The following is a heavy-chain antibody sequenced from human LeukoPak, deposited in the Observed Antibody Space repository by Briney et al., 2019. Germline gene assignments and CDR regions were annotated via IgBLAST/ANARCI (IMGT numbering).Heavy chain of an antibody. CDR2: ISGYNGNT. Sequence: GASVKVSCKASGYTFTSYGITWVRQAPGQGLEWLGWISGYNGNTKYAQMLQDRVSMTTDTSTSTAYMELRSLRSDDTAVYYCARRDYSYGSPGWFDPWGQGTLVTVSS. V-gene: IGHV1-18*01. CDR1: GYTFTSYG. J-gene: IGHJ5*02. CDR3: ARRDYSYGSPGWFDP. D-gene: IGHD5-18*01.